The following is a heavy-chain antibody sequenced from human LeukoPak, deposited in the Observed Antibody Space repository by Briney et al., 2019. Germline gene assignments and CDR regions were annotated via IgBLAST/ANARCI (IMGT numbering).Heavy chain of an antibody. D-gene: IGHD2/OR15-2a*01. CDR1: GYTFTSYY. CDR2: INPSGGST. Sequence: ASVKVSCKASGYTFTSYYMHWVRQAPGQGLEWMGIINPSGGSTSYAQKFQGRVTMTRDTSTSTVYMELSSLRSEDTAVYYCILLLFSERLDYWGQGTLVTVSS. CDR3: ILLLFSERLDY. V-gene: IGHV1-46*01. J-gene: IGHJ4*02.